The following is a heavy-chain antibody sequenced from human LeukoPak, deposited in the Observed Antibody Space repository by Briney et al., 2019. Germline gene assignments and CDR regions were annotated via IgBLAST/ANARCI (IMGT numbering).Heavy chain of an antibody. V-gene: IGHV4-4*07. CDR3: ARVKASSTSWAFDQ. Sequence: TSSETLSLTCSVSGGSTNSYYWGWIRQSGGKGLEWIGRIYSSGSTVYNPSLNSRLTMSIDTSKNQFSLTLKSVTATDTAVYYCARVKASSTSWAFDQWGQGALVTVSS. D-gene: IGHD2-2*01. J-gene: IGHJ4*02. CDR1: GGSTNSYY. CDR2: IYSSGST.